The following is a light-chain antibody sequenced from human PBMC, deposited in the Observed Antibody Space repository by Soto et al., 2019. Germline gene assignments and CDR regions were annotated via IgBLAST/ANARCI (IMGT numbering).Light chain of an antibody. V-gene: IGKV3-20*01. CDR2: GAS. Sequence: EIVLTQSPGTLSLSPGERATLSCRASQRIASTYLAWYQQKSCQAPRLLIYGASSRATGIPDRFSGSGSGTDFTLTITKLEPEDFAVYYCQHYGVSTFAFGPGTTVEIK. J-gene: IGKJ3*01. CDR1: QRIASTY. CDR3: QHYGVSTFA.